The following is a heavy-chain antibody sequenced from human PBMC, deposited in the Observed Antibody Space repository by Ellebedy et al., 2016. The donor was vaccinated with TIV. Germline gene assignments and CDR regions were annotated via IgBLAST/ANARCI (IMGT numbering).Heavy chain of an antibody. V-gene: IGHV3-23*01. D-gene: IGHD3-16*01. J-gene: IGHJ4*02. CDR1: GFTFANYA. CDR2: IRGRDGSK. CDR3: ARDDALDGGYLDS. Sequence: GESLKISCAASGFTFANYAMTWVRQAPGKGLEWFSSIRGRDGSKSYTDSAKGRFTISRDNSKNTLFLQMNNLRVEETAMYYCARDDALDGGYLDSWGQGTLVTVSS.